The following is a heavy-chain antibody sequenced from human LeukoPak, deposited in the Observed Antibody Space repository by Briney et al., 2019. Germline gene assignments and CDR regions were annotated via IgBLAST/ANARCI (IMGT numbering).Heavy chain of an antibody. D-gene: IGHD5-12*01. V-gene: IGHV3-21*01. J-gene: IGHJ3*02. CDR2: ISSSSSYI. CDR1: GFTFSSYS. Sequence: GGSLRLSCAASGFTFSSYSKNWVRQAPGKGLEWVSSISSSSSYIYYADSVKGRFTISRDNAKNSLYLQMNSLRAEDTAVYYCAREVDIVATTPNAFDIWGQGTMVTVSS. CDR3: AREVDIVATTPNAFDI.